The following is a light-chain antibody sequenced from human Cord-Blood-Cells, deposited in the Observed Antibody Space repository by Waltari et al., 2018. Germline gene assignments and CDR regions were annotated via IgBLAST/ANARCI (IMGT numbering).Light chain of an antibody. CDR3: KSRDSSGNHYV. CDR1: SLSSCY. J-gene: IGLJ1*01. V-gene: IGLV3-19*01. CDR2: GKN. Sequence: SSELTHDPAVSVSLCQTVRNTCQVASLSSCYASWYHQKPGQAPVLVIYGKNNRPSGILDRFSGSSSGNTASLTITGAQAEDEADYYCKSRDSSGNHYVFGTGTKVTVL.